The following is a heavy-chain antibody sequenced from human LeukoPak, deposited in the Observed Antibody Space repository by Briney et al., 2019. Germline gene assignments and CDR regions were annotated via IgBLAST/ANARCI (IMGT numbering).Heavy chain of an antibody. Sequence: PGGSLRLSCAASGFTFDDYAMHWVRQAPGKGLEWVSGISWNSGSIGYADSVKGRFTISRDNAKNSLYLQMNSLRAEDTALYYCAKDMWPYIAARPFDYWGQGTLVTVSS. CDR2: ISWNSGSI. CDR3: AKDMWPYIAARPFDY. CDR1: GFTFDDYA. V-gene: IGHV3-9*01. D-gene: IGHD6-6*01. J-gene: IGHJ4*02.